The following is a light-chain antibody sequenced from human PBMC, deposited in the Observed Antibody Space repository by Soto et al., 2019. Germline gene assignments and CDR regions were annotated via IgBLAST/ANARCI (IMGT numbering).Light chain of an antibody. CDR2: DVS. J-gene: IGLJ2*01. CDR1: SSDVGGYEL. V-gene: IGLV2-8*01. CDR3: SSYAGSDNMI. Sequence: QSALTQPPSASGSPGQSVTLSCTGSSSDVGGYELVSWYQQHPGRVPKPLIYDVSKRLSGVPDRFSGSKSGNTASLTVSGLQAEDEADYYCSSYAGSDNMIFGGGTKLTVL.